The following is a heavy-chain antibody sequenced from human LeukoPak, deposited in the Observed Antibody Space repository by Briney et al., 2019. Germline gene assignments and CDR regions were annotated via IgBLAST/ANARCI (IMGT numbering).Heavy chain of an antibody. Sequence: SETLSRTCSVSGDSIRRGTYSWGWIRQPPGKGLEWIGSISYTGSTYYNPSLKSRVTISVDTSKNQFPLKMSSVTAADTAVYYCARHAGGIAASGTRPFDYWGQGTLVTVSS. CDR2: ISYTGST. V-gene: IGHV4-39*01. D-gene: IGHD6-13*01. CDR3: ARHAGGIAASGTRPFDY. J-gene: IGHJ4*02. CDR1: GDSIRRGTYS.